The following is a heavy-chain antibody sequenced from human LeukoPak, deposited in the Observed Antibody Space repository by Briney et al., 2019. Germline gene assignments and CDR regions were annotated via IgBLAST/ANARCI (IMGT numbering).Heavy chain of an antibody. V-gene: IGHV1-3*01. CDR1: GYTFTSYT. CDR3: ASSYYGSETSFDF. D-gene: IGHD3-10*01. CDR2: INGGNGNT. J-gene: IGHJ4*02. Sequence: ASVKISCKASGYTFTSYTMHWVWQAPGQRLEWMGWINGGNGNTKYSQRFQGRVTITRDTSASTAYMELSSLRSEDTAVYFCASSYYGSETSFDFWGQGTLVTVSS.